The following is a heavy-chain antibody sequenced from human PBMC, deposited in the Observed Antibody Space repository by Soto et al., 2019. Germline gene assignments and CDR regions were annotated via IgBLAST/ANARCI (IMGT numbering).Heavy chain of an antibody. CDR2: IYSGGST. J-gene: IGHJ6*03. CDR3: ARAPPYYYYMDV. V-gene: IGHV3-66*01. Sequence: GGSLRLSCAASGFTVSSNYMSWVRQAPGKGLEWVSVIYSGGSTYYADSVKGRFTISRDNSKNTLYLQMNSLRAEDTAVYYCARAPPYYYYMDVWGKGTTVTVSS. CDR1: GFTVSSNY.